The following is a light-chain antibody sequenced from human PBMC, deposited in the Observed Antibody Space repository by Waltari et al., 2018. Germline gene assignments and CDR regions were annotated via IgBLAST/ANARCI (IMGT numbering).Light chain of an antibody. CDR1: SSDIGSKD. V-gene: IGLV1-47*01. Sequence: QSVLTQPPSASGTPGQRVTIPCSGSSSDIGSKDVYWYQQLPGTAPKLLIYRNTQRPSGIPDRFSASKSGTSASLAISGLRSEDEADYYCAARDDSLSAPVFFGGGTKLTVL. CDR3: AARDDSLSAPVF. J-gene: IGLJ2*01. CDR2: RNT.